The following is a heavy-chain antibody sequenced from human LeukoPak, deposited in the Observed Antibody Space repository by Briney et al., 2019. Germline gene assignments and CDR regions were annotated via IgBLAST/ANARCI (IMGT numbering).Heavy chain of an antibody. V-gene: IGHV3-30*04. D-gene: IGHD6-13*01. CDR2: ISYDGSNK. CDR1: GFTFSSYA. Sequence: GRSLRLSCAASGFTFSSYAMHWVRQAPGKGLEWVAVISYDGSNKYYADSVKGRFTISRDNSKNTLYLQMNSLRAEDTAVYYCARGTPAYSSSWYRVDYWGQGTPVTVSS. J-gene: IGHJ4*02. CDR3: ARGTPAYSSSWYRVDY.